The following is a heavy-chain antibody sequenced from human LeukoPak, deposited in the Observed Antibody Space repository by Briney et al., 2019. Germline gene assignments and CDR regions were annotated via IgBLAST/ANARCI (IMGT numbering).Heavy chain of an antibody. CDR1: GXTFSTYN. CDR2: ISSSSSDI. CDR3: TRELGVD. Sequence: KPGGSLRLSFAASGXTFSTYNMNWVCQAPGKGLEWVSVISSSSSDIYYADSVKGRFTISRDIAKNSLYLQMNSLRGEDTAVYYCTRELGVDWGQVTLVTVSS. J-gene: IGHJ4*02. V-gene: IGHV3-21*01. D-gene: IGHD3-10*01.